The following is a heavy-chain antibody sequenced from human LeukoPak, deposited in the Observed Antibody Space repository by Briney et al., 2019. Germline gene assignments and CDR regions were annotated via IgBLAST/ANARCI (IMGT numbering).Heavy chain of an antibody. CDR1: GYTFTSYY. CDR2: INPNSGGT. Sequence: GASVKVSCKASGYTFTSYYMHWVRQAPGQGLEWMGWINPNSGGTNYAQKFQGRVTMTRDTSISTAYMELSRLRSDDTAVYYCARDNYDFWSGIDYYYYMDVWGKGTTVTVSS. CDR3: ARDNYDFWSGIDYYYYMDV. V-gene: IGHV1-2*02. J-gene: IGHJ6*03. D-gene: IGHD3-3*01.